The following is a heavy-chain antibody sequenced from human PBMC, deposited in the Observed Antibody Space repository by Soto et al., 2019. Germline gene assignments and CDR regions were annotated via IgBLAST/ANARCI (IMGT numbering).Heavy chain of an antibody. CDR1: GGAVSSGTYY. J-gene: IGHJ5*02. CDR3: TRGPPRVQWFDP. Sequence: PSETLSLTCTVSGGAVSSGTYYWSWIRQPPGKGLEWIGHIYFTGSTNYNPSLKSRVTMSLDTSRNQFSLKLSSVTAADMAVYYCTRGPPRVQWFDPWGLGTLVTVSS. CDR2: IYFTGST. V-gene: IGHV4-61*01.